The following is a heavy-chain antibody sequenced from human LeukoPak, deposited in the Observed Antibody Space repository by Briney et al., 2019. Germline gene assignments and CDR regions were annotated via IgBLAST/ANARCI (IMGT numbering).Heavy chain of an antibody. D-gene: IGHD4-23*01. J-gene: IGHJ3*02. V-gene: IGHV4-34*01. CDR1: GGPFSGYY. Sequence: PSETLSLTCAVYGGPFSGYYWSWIRQPPGKGLEWIGEINHSGSTNYNPSLKSRVTISVDTSKNQFSLKLSSVTAADTAVYYCARAMTTAVYPDAFDIWVQGTMVTVSS. CDR2: INHSGST. CDR3: ARAMTTAVYPDAFDI.